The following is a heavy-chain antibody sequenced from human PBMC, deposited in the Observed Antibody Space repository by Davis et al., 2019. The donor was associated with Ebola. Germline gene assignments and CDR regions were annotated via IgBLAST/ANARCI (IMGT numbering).Heavy chain of an antibody. CDR1: GFTFSSYA. V-gene: IGHV3-23*01. D-gene: IGHD6-6*01. CDR3: AKARIAALRFDP. J-gene: IGHJ5*02. CDR2: ISGSGGST. Sequence: GGSLRLSCAASGFTFSSYAMNWVRQAPGKGLEWVSSISGSGGSTYYADSVKGRFTISRDNSKNTLYLQMNSLRAEDTAVYYCAKARIAALRFDPWGQGTLVTVSS.